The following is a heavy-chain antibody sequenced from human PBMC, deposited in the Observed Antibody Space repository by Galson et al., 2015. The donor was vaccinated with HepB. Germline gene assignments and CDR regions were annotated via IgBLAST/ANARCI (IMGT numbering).Heavy chain of an antibody. CDR2: ISYDGSNK. D-gene: IGHD4-11*01. CDR1: GFTFSSYA. Sequence: SLRLSCAASGFTFSSYAMHWVRQAPGKGLEWVAVISYDGSNKYYADSVKGRFTISRDNSKNTLYLQMNSLRAEDTAVYYCARDQFPLTTPILYYYGMDVWGQGTTVTVSS. V-gene: IGHV3-30-3*01. J-gene: IGHJ6*02. CDR3: ARDQFPLTTPILYYYGMDV.